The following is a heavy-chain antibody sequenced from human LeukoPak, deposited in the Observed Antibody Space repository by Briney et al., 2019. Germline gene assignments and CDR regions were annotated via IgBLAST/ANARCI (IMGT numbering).Heavy chain of an antibody. CDR1: GGSISSGGYS. V-gene: IGHV4-30-2*01. CDR2: IYHSGST. D-gene: IGHD3-10*01. Sequence: SQTLSLTCAVSGGSISSGGYSWSWIRQPPGKGLGWIGYIYHSGSTYYNPSLKSRVTISVDRSKNQFSLKLSSVTAADTAVYYCASHDYYGGAFDIWGQGTMVTVSS. J-gene: IGHJ3*02. CDR3: ASHDYYGGAFDI.